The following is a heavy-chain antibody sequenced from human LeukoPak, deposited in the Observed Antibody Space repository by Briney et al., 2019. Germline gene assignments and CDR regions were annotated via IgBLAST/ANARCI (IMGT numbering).Heavy chain of an antibody. CDR3: AKVDSDSSGYYDFDY. D-gene: IGHD3-22*01. CDR1: GFHFDDYV. CDR2: INWNGGSR. Sequence: GESLQISCAASGFHFDDYVMNWVRQAPGKGLEWVSGINWNGGSRGYADSVKGRFTISRDNSKNTLYLQMNSPRAEDTAVYYCAKVDSDSSGYYDFDYWGQGTLVTVSS. J-gene: IGHJ4*02. V-gene: IGHV3-20*04.